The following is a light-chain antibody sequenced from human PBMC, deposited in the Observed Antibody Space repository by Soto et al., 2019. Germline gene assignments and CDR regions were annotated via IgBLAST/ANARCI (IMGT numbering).Light chain of an antibody. CDR1: SSDIGVYTY. J-gene: IGLJ1*01. CDR3: TSYAGSNSYV. CDR2: EVS. V-gene: IGLV2-8*01. Sequence: QSVLTQPPSASGSPGQSVTISCTGTSSDIGVYTYVSWYQHHPGKAPKLMIYEVSKRPSGVPDRFSGSKSGNTASLTVSGLQAEDEADYYCTSYAGSNSYVFGTGTKLTVL.